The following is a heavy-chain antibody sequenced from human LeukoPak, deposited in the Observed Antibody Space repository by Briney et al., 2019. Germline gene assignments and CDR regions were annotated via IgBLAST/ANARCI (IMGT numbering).Heavy chain of an antibody. Sequence: TGRSLRLSCAAPGFTFSTYEMNWFRKAPGKGLGGVSYISCSGSTIYYSAAVKGRFTISRDKAKKSMYVRMSGLGAEDTAVYYCAEIGITMIGGVWEKGTTVTIS. CDR1: GFTFSTYE. J-gene: IGHJ6*01. CDR2: ISCSGSTI. V-gene: IGHV3-48*03. D-gene: IGHD3-10*02. CDR3: AEIGITMIGGV.